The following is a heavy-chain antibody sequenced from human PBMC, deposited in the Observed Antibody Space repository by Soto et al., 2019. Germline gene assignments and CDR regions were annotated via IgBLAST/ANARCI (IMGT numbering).Heavy chain of an antibody. Sequence: GASVKVSCKASGFTFSNYGLNWVRQAPGQGLEWMGWVSANNGHTNYAQNLQGRVSMTTDTSTSTAYMELRGLTFDDTAVYYCARDIESVTAKHFFYYYAMDVGGQVTTVTVSS. CDR1: GFTFSNYG. J-gene: IGHJ6*02. D-gene: IGHD2-8*01. CDR2: VSANNGHT. V-gene: IGHV1-18*01. CDR3: ARDIESVTAKHFFYYYAMDV.